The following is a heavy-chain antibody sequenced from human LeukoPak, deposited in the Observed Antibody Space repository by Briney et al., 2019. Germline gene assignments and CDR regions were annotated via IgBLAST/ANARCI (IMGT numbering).Heavy chain of an antibody. D-gene: IGHD5-18*01. CDR2: IYYSGST. CDR3: ARGKGYSYGLPKTYFDY. V-gene: IGHV4-61*10. J-gene: IGHJ4*02. CDR1: GSSISSGVYY. Sequence: SETLSLTCTVSGSSISSGVYYWSWIRQPAGKGLEWIGYIYYSGSTNYNPSLKSRVTISVDTSKNQFSLKLSSVTAADTAVYYCARGKGYSYGLPKTYFDYWGQGTLVTVSS.